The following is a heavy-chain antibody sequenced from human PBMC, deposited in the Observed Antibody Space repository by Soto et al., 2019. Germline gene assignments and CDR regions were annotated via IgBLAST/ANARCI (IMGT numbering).Heavy chain of an antibody. J-gene: IGHJ3*02. Sequence: PSETLSLTCAVYGGSFSGYYWSWIRQPPGKGLEWIGEINHSGSTNYNPSLKSRVTISVDTSKNQFSLKLSSVTAADTAVYYCARVPYYYDSSGPTGAFGIRGQGTMVTVSS. CDR3: ARVPYYYDSSGPTGAFGI. CDR2: INHSGST. CDR1: GGSFSGYY. D-gene: IGHD3-22*01. V-gene: IGHV4-34*01.